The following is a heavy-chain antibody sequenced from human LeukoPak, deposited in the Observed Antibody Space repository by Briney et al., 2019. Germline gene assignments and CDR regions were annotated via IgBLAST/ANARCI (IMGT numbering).Heavy chain of an antibody. CDR2: IYYSGST. Sequence: SETLSLTCTVSGGSVSSSSYYWGWIRQPPGRGLEWIGSIYYSGSTYYNPSLKSRVTISVDTSKNQFSLKLSSVTAADTAMYYCVRLVGGDIDYWGQGTLVTVSS. J-gene: IGHJ4*02. CDR1: GGSVSSSSYY. D-gene: IGHD5-12*01. CDR3: VRLVGGDIDY. V-gene: IGHV4-39*01.